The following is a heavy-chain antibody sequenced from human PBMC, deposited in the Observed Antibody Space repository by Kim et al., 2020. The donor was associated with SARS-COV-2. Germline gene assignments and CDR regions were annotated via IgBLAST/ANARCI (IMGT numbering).Heavy chain of an antibody. V-gene: IGHV4-30-2*01. D-gene: IGHD5-18*01. Sequence: SETLSLTCAVSGGSISSGGYSWSWIRQPPGKGLEWIGYIYHSGSTYYNPSLKSRVTISVDRSKNQFSLKLSSVTAADTAVYYCARGEVTPHFDYWGQGTL. CDR1: GGSISSGGYS. CDR3: ARGEVTPHFDY. CDR2: IYHSGST. J-gene: IGHJ4*02.